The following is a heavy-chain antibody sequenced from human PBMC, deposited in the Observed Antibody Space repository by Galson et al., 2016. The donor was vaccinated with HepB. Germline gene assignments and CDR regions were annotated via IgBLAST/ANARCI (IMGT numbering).Heavy chain of an antibody. CDR2: IWDDGSNE. J-gene: IGHJ4*02. CDR3: ASLGSLGSFSRGLY. CDR1: GFTFSSYG. V-gene: IGHV3-33*01. D-gene: IGHD3-10*01. Sequence: SLRLSCAASGFTFSSYGMHWVRQAPGKGLEWEAVIWDDGSNEYYADSVKGRFTISRDNSKNTLYLQMNSLRAEDTAVYYCASLGSLGSFSRGLYWGQGTLVTASS.